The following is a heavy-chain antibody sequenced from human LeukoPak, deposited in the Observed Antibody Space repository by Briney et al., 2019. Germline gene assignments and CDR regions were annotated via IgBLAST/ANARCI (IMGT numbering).Heavy chain of an antibody. CDR1: GGSFSSYA. CDR2: IIPIFGTA. Sequence: ASVKVSCKASGGSFSSYAMSWVRQAPGQGLEWMGGIIPIFGTANYAQKFQGRVTITADKSTSTAYMELSSLRSEDTAVYYCATRQLLWFGELFLDPWGQGTLVTVSS. J-gene: IGHJ5*02. CDR3: ATRQLLWFGELFLDP. V-gene: IGHV1-69*06. D-gene: IGHD3-10*01.